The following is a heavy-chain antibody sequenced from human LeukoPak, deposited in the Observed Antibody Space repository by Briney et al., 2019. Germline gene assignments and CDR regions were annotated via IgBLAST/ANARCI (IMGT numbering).Heavy chain of an antibody. D-gene: IGHD2-21*01. CDR3: ATDFEGFANWFFDL. CDR2: FDPEYGEI. Sequence: ASVKVSCKLCGFSLTDLSIHWVRQAPGRGLEWMGGFDPEYGEIMYAQKLQGRVTMTEDTSTDTAYLELSSLTSEDTAVYYCATDFEGFANWFFDLWGRGTLVTVSS. J-gene: IGHJ2*01. V-gene: IGHV1-24*01. CDR1: GFSLTDLS.